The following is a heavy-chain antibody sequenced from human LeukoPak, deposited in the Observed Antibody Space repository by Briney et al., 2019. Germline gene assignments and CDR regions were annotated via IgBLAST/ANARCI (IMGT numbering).Heavy chain of an antibody. CDR3: ARLTGSGIVGTTGGFDH. V-gene: IGHV3-23*01. CDR2: ISGSGSTT. J-gene: IGHJ4*01. CDR1: GFTFSSYA. Sequence: GGSLRLPCAASGFTFSSYAMNWVRQAPGKGLEWVSSISGSGSTTYSADSVKGRFTISRDKSKNTLYLLMNSLRGEDTALYYCARLTGSGIVGTTGGFDHWGQGTLVTVS. D-gene: IGHD1-26*01.